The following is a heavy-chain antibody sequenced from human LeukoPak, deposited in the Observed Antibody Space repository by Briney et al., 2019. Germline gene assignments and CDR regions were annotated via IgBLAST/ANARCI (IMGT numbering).Heavy chain of an antibody. CDR3: ARDTGGEELTPSFDY. CDR1: GFTFSSYA. J-gene: IGHJ4*02. V-gene: IGHV3-30-3*01. CDR2: ISYDGSNK. D-gene: IGHD3-16*01. Sequence: GGSLRLSCAASGFTFSSYAMSWVRQAPGKGLEWVAVISYDGSNKYYADSVKGRFTISRDNSKNTLYLQMNSLRAEDTAVYYCARDTGGEELTPSFDYWGQGTLVTVSS.